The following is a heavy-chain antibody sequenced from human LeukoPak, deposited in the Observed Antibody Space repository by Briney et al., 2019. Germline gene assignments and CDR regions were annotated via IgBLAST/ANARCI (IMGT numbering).Heavy chain of an antibody. D-gene: IGHD3-10*01. CDR2: INPNSGGT. J-gene: IGHJ5*02. CDR3: ARAALLWFGELFRNWFDP. V-gene: IGHV1-2*02. Sequence: WASVKVSCKASGYTFTGYYMHWVRQAPGQGLEWMGWINPNSGGTNYAQKFQGRVTMTRDTSISTAYMELSRLRSDDTAVYYCARAALLWFGELFRNWFDPWGQGTLVTVSS. CDR1: GYTFTGYY.